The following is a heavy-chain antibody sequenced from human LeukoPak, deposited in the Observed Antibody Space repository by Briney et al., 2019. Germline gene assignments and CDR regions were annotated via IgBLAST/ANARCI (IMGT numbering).Heavy chain of an antibody. V-gene: IGHV3-21*01. Sequence: GGSLRLSCAASGFTFSSYSMNWVRQAPGKGLEWVSSISSSSSYIYYADSVKGRFTISRDNAKNSLYLQMNSLRAEDTAVYYCARDLLGGWYVAVFGYWGQGTLVTVSS. CDR3: ARDLLGGWYVAVFGY. D-gene: IGHD6-19*01. CDR2: ISSSSSYI. J-gene: IGHJ4*02. CDR1: GFTFSSYS.